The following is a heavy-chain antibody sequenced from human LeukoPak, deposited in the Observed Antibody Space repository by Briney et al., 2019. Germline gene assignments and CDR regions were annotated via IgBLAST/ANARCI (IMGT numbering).Heavy chain of an antibody. CDR1: GFTFSSYW. Sequence: GGSLRLSCAASGFTFSSYWMHWVRQAPGKGLVWVSRINSDGSSTSYADSVKGRFTISRDNAKNTLYLQMNSLRAEDTAVYYCARDWGWGLDYYDSSGYSSGYWGQGTLVTVSS. V-gene: IGHV3-74*01. CDR3: ARDWGWGLDYYDSSGYSSGY. D-gene: IGHD3-22*01. J-gene: IGHJ4*02. CDR2: INSDGSST.